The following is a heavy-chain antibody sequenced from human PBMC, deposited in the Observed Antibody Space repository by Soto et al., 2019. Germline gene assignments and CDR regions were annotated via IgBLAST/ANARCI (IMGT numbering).Heavy chain of an antibody. CDR2: ISWDGGST. J-gene: IGHJ5*02. Sequence: DVQLVESGGVVVQPGGSLRLSCAASGFTFDDYTMHWVRQAPGKGLEWVSLISWDGGSTYYADSVKGRFTISRDNSKNSLYQRMNSLRTEDTALYYCAKDRGELVLSWFDPWGQGTLVTVSS. D-gene: IGHD6-13*01. CDR1: GFTFDDYT. CDR3: AKDRGELVLSWFDP. V-gene: IGHV3-43*01.